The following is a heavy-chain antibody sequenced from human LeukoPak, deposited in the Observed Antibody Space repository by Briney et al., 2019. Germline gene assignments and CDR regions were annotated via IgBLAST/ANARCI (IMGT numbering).Heavy chain of an antibody. CDR2: IKEDGSEK. CDR3: ASGRQLGY. Sequence: PGGSLRLSCAAPGFTFSNYRMSWIRQAPGKGLEWVANIKEDGSEKYYVDSVKGRFTISRDNARNSLYLQMNSLRAEDTAVYYCASGRQLGYWGQGTLVTVSS. J-gene: IGHJ4*02. V-gene: IGHV3-7*01. CDR1: GFTFSNYR. D-gene: IGHD6-13*01.